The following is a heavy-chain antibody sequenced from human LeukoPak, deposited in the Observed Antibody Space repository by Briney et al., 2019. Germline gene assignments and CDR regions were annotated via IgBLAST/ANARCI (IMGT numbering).Heavy chain of an antibody. V-gene: IGHV3-48*01. Sequence: PGGSLRLSCAASGFTFSSYSMNWVRQAPGKGLEWVSYISSSSSIIDYADSVKGRFTISRDNAKNSLYLKMNSLRAEDTAVYYCARARGYSYGYSDYWGQGTLVTVSS. CDR2: ISSSSSII. J-gene: IGHJ4*02. CDR3: ARARGYSYGYSDY. CDR1: GFTFSSYS. D-gene: IGHD5-18*01.